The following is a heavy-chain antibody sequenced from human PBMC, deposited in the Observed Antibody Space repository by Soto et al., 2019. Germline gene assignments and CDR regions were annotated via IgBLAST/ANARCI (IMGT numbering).Heavy chain of an antibody. V-gene: IGHV1-69*06. Sequence: SVKVSCKASGGSFSTYAISWVRQAPGQGLEWMGGIIPIFGTPNYTQKFQGRVTITADRSTSTAYLELNSLRSEDTAVYYCAAPRTDGYKVPDPSTYYYYGLDVWGQGTTVTVSS. J-gene: IGHJ6*02. CDR3: AAPRTDGYKVPDPSTYYYYGLDV. D-gene: IGHD5-12*01. CDR2: IIPIFGTP. CDR1: GGSFSTYA.